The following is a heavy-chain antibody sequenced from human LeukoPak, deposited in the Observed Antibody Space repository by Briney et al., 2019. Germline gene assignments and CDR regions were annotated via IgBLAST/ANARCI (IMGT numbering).Heavy chain of an antibody. D-gene: IGHD6-13*01. CDR1: GGSISSYY. CDR2: IYNTGTT. J-gene: IGHJ1*01. CDR3: ARSRIAAPGTEYFQH. V-gene: IGHV4-4*08. Sequence: PSETLSLTCTVSGGSISSYYWSWIRQPPGKGLEWIGYIYNTGTTLYNPSLKTRVTISVDTSKIHFSLSLRSVTAADTAVYLCARSRIAAPGTEYFQHWGRGTLVSVSS.